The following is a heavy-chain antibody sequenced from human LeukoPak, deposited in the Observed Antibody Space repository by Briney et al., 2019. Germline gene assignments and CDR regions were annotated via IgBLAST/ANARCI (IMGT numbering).Heavy chain of an antibody. CDR1: GFTFSSYG. CDR2: ISSSSSYI. V-gene: IGHV3-21*01. D-gene: IGHD2-2*01. Sequence: PGRSLRLSCAASGFTFSSYGMHWVRQAPGKGLEWVSSISSSSSYIYYADSVKGRFTISRDNAKNSLYLQMNSLRAEDTAVYYCARVPSSTSLSIDYWGQGTLVTVSS. CDR3: ARVPSSTSLSIDY. J-gene: IGHJ4*02.